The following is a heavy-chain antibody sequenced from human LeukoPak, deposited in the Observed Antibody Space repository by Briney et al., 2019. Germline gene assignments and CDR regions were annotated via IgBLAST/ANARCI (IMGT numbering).Heavy chain of an antibody. CDR2: FDPEDGET. Sequence: ASVKVSCKVSGYTLTELSMHWVRQAPGKGLEWMGGFDPEDGETIYAQKFQGRVTMTEDTSTDTAYMELSSLRSEDTAVCYCATDSIRGTTYYYYYGMDVWGQGTTVTVSS. J-gene: IGHJ6*02. CDR1: GYTLTELS. CDR3: ATDSIRGTTYYYYYGMDV. D-gene: IGHD1-7*01. V-gene: IGHV1-24*01.